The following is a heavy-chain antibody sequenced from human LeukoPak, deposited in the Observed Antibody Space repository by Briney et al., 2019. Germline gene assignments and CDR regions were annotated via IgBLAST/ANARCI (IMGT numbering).Heavy chain of an antibody. CDR3: ARDGAGGYYFDY. D-gene: IGHD4/OR15-4a*01. Sequence: GGALRLSCVASGFTFSTYIMTWVRQAPGKGRGWVYSISSSSSFIYNADSVTGRFTIYRDNAKNSLYLQMNSLRAEDTAVYYCARDGAGGYYFDYWGQGTLVTVSS. CDR1: GFTFSTYI. V-gene: IGHV3-21*01. J-gene: IGHJ4*02. CDR2: ISSSSSFI.